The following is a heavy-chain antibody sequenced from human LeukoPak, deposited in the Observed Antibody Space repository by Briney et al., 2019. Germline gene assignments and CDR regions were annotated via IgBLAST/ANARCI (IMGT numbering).Heavy chain of an antibody. D-gene: IGHD3-9*01. CDR1: GFTFSSYA. CDR2: ISGSGGST. CDR3: AKGTGIRDFDWLLHY. J-gene: IGHJ4*02. V-gene: IGHV3-23*01. Sequence: QPGGSLRLSCAASGFTFSSYAMSWVRQAPGKGLEWVLAISGSGGSTYYADSVKGRFTISRDNSKNALYLQMNSLRAEDTAVYYCAKGTGIRDFDWLLHYWGQGTLVTVSS.